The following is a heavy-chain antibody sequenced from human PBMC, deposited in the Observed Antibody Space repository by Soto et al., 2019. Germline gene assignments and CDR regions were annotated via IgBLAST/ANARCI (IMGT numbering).Heavy chain of an antibody. D-gene: IGHD6-13*01. J-gene: IGHJ4*02. V-gene: IGHV1-69*12. Sequence: QVQLVQSGAEVKKPGSSVKVSCKASGGTFSSYAISWVRQAPGQGLEWMGGIIPIFGTANYAQKFQGRVTITADEXTXXAYMELSSLRSEDTAVYYCARYAAAGTFDGASFDYWGQGTLVTVSS. CDR3: ARYAAAGTFDGASFDY. CDR1: GGTFSSYA. CDR2: IIPIFGTA.